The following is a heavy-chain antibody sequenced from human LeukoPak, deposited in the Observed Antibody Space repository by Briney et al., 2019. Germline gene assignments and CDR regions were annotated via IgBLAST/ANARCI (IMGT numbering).Heavy chain of an antibody. D-gene: IGHD5-12*01. CDR2: IYYSGST. J-gene: IGHJ4*02. V-gene: IGHV4-39*01. CDR3: ATWGVATNYFDY. CDR1: GGSISSSSYY. Sequence: SETLSLTCTVSGGSISSSSYYWGWIRQPPGKGLEWIGSIYYSGSTYNNPSLKSRVTISVDTSKNQFSLKLSSVTAADTAVYYCATWGVATNYFDYWGQGTLVTVSS.